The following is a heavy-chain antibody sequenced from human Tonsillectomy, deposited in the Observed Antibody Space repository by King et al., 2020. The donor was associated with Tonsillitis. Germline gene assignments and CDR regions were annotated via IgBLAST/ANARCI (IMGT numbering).Heavy chain of an antibody. V-gene: IGHV3-21*01. CDR3: AGLFDRFGAFAFDI. D-gene: IGHD3-10*02. J-gene: IGHJ3*02. Sequence: VQLVESGGGLVKPGGSLRLSCAASGFTFSNYSMNWVRQAPGKGLEWVSSISSTGSYIYYGDSVEGRFTISRDNAKSSLYLQMNSLRAEDTAVYYCAGLFDRFGAFAFDIWGRGTMVTVSS. CDR2: ISSTGSYI. CDR1: GFTFSNYS.